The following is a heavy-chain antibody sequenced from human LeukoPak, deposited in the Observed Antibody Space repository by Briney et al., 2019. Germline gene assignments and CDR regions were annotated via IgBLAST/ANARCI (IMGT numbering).Heavy chain of an antibody. CDR3: ARDREQQLVTPLFDY. Sequence: GGSLRLSCAASGFTFSNYAMSWVRQAPGKGLEWVTVLSYDGSNKYYADSVKGRFTISRDNSKNTLYLQMNSLRAEDTAVYYCARDREQQLVTPLFDYWGQGTLVTVSS. CDR1: GFTFSNYA. D-gene: IGHD6-13*01. J-gene: IGHJ4*02. V-gene: IGHV3-30-3*01. CDR2: LSYDGSNK.